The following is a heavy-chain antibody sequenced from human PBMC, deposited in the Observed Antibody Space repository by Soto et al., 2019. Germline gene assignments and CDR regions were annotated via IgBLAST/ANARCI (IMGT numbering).Heavy chain of an antibody. D-gene: IGHD6-19*01. Sequence: SETLSLTCTVSGGSISSSSYYWGWIRQPPGKGLEWIGSIYYSGSTYYNPSLKSRVTISVDTSKNQFSLKLSSVTAADTAVYYCARRSAVAGTIDYWGQGTLVTVSS. CDR2: IYYSGST. CDR3: ARRSAVAGTIDY. J-gene: IGHJ4*02. CDR1: GGSISSSSYY. V-gene: IGHV4-39*01.